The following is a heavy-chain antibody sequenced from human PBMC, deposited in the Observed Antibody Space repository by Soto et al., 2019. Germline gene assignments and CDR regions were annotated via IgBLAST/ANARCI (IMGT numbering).Heavy chain of an antibody. CDR3: ARDLDSSGWYHYYFDY. CDR1: GFTFSSYS. J-gene: IGHJ4*02. CDR2: ISSSSSTI. D-gene: IGHD6-19*01. V-gene: IGHV3-48*02. Sequence: EVQLVESGGGLVQPGGSLRLSCAASGFTFSSYSMNWVRQAPGKGLEWVSYISSSSSTIYYADSVKGRFTISRDNAKNSLYLQMNSLRDEDTAVYYCARDLDSSGWYHYYFDYWGQGTLVTVSS.